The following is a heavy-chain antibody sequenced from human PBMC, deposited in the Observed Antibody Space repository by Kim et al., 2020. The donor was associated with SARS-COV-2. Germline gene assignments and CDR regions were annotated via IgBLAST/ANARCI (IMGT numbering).Heavy chain of an antibody. CDR1: GFTFSSYG. J-gene: IGHJ4*01. D-gene: IGHD2-2*02. Sequence: GGSLRLSCAASGFTFSSYGMHWVRQAPGKGLEWVAVISYDGSNKYYADSVKGRFSITRDNSKNTLYPQMNSLRAEDKAVYYCAKILSAISTTPTFDYW. V-gene: IGHV3-30*18. CDR3: AKILSAISTTPTFDY. CDR2: ISYDGSNK.